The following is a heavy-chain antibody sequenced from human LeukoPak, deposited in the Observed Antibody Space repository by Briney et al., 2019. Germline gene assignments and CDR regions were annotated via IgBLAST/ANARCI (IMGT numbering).Heavy chain of an antibody. CDR3: ARLRRDGYNFVDY. D-gene: IGHD5-24*01. CDR1: GYSSTSYW. V-gene: IGHV5-51*01. J-gene: IGHJ4*02. CDR2: IYPGDSDT. Sequence: GESLKISCKGSGYSSTSYWIGWVRQMPGKGREWIGIIYPGDSDTRYSPSFQGQVTISADKSISTAYLQWSSLKASDTAMYYCARLRRDGYNFVDYWGQGTLVTVSS.